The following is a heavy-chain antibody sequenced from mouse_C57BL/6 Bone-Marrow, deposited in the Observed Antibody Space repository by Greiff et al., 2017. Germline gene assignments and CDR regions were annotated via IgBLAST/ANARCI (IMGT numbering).Heavy chain of an antibody. CDR3: ARGYYGNYVFYYAMDY. J-gene: IGHJ4*01. CDR1: GYTFTSYW. Sequence: QVQLQQPGAELVMPGASVKLSCKASGYTFTSYWMHWVKQRPGQGLEWIGEIDPSDSYTNYNQKFKGKSTLTVDNSSSTAYMQLSSLTSEDSAVXYCARGYYGNYVFYYAMDYWGQGTSVTVSS. D-gene: IGHD2-1*01. V-gene: IGHV1-69*01. CDR2: IDPSDSYT.